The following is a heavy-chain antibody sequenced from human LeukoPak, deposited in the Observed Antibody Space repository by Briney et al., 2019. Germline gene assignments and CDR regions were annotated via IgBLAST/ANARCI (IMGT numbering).Heavy chain of an antibody. CDR1: GFTFSSYG. Sequence: PGGSLRLSCAASGFTFSSYGMSWVRQAPGKGLEWVSAISGSGGSTYYADSVKGRFTISRDNSKNTLYLQMNSLRAEDTAVYYCAKDLIPLNSGSPWGNFDYWGQGTLVTVSS. D-gene: IGHD1-26*01. CDR2: ISGSGGST. V-gene: IGHV3-23*01. J-gene: IGHJ4*02. CDR3: AKDLIPLNSGSPWGNFDY.